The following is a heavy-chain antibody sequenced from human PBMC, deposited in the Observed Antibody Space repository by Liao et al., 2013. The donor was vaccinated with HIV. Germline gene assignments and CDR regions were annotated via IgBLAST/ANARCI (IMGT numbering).Heavy chain of an antibody. J-gene: IGHJ3*02. D-gene: IGHD1-1*01. CDR3: ARGRGTSAFDI. V-gene: IGHV4-34*02. CDR2: ALHGVTT. Sequence: QVQLEQWGAGLLKPSETLSLTCSVSGVSLDGYYCSWIRQSPGKGLEWIGEALHGVTTNYNPSLKSRVTISIDMSKKQFSLKLNSVSAADTAVYYCARGRGTSAFDIWGQGTMVTVSS. CDR1: GVSLDGYY.